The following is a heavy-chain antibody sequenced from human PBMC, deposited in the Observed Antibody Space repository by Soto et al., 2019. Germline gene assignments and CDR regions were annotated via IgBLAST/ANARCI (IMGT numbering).Heavy chain of an antibody. Sequence: PGGSLRLSCAASGFTFSSYAMSWVRQAPGKGLEWVSAISGSGGSTYYADSVKGRFTISRDNSKNTLYLQMNSLRAEDTAVYYCAKCQYDSSGYWNYRFDPWGQGTLVTVSS. CDR3: AKCQYDSSGYWNYRFDP. J-gene: IGHJ5*02. V-gene: IGHV3-23*01. CDR2: ISGSGGST. D-gene: IGHD3-22*01. CDR1: GFTFSSYA.